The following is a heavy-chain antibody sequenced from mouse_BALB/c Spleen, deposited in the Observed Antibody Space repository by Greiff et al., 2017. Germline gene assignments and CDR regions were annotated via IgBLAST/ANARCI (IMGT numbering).Heavy chain of an antibody. J-gene: IGHJ4*01. CDR3: ARQGGNYAMDY. Sequence: EVKVVESGGGLVQPGGSLKLSCAASGFTFSSYTMSWVRQTPEKRLEWVAYISNGGGSTYYPDTVKGRFTISRDNAKNTLYLQMSSLKSEDTAMYYCARQGGNYAMDYRGQGTSVTVSS. V-gene: IGHV5-12-2*01. CDR2: ISNGGGST. CDR1: GFTFSSYT.